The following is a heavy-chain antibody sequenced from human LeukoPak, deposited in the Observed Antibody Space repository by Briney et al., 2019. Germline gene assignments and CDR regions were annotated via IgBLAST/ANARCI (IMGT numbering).Heavy chain of an antibody. CDR3: ARETTIFGVVIDY. V-gene: IGHV3-66*02. CDR1: GFTVSSNY. Sequence: AGGSLRLSCAASGFTVSSNYMSWVRQAPGKGLEWVSVIYSGGSTYYADSVKGRFTISRDNSKNTLYLQMNSLRAEDTAVYYCARETTIFGVVIDYWGQGTLDTVSS. J-gene: IGHJ4*02. CDR2: IYSGGST. D-gene: IGHD3-3*01.